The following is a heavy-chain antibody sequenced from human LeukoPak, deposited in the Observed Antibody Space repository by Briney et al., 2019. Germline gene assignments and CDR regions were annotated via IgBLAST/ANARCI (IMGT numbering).Heavy chain of an antibody. CDR1: GFTFSSYG. Sequence: GGSLRLSCAASGFTFSSYGMHWARQAPGKGLEWVAVISYDGSNKYYADSVKGRFTISRDNSKNTLYLQMNSLRAEDTAVYYCAKDLLGKYYYDSSGYPARFDYWGQGTLVTVSS. D-gene: IGHD3-22*01. V-gene: IGHV3-30*18. CDR2: ISYDGSNK. CDR3: AKDLLGKYYYDSSGYPARFDY. J-gene: IGHJ4*02.